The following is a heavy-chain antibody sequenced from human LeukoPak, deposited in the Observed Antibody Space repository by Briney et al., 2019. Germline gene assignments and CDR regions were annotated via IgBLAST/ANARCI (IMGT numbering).Heavy chain of an antibody. D-gene: IGHD3-22*01. CDR2: INPSGGST. CDR3: ASDSSGYPYYFDY. V-gene: IGHV1-46*01. Sequence: ASVKVSCKASGYTFSSYYMHWVRQAPGQGLEWMGIINPSGGSTSYAQKFQGRVTMTRDTSTSTVYMELSSLRSEDTAVYYCASDSSGYPYYFDYRGQGTLVTVSS. J-gene: IGHJ4*02. CDR1: GYTFSSYY.